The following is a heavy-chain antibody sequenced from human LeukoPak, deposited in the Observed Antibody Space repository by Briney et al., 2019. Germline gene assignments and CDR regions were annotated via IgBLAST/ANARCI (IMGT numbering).Heavy chain of an antibody. V-gene: IGHV3-74*01. CDR2: IYSDGSST. CDR3: AKGGGYEAQYYYYLDV. Sequence: GGSLRLSCAASGFSFSRYWMHWVRQAPGKGLVWVSRIYSDGSSTSYADSVKGRFTISRDNSKNTLYLQMKSLRAEDTAVYYCAKGGGYEAQYYYYLDVWGKGTTVTISS. D-gene: IGHD5-12*01. CDR1: GFSFSRYW. J-gene: IGHJ6*03.